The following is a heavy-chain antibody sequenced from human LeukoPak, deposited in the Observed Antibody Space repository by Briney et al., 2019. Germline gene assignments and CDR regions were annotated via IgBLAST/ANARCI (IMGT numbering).Heavy chain of an antibody. J-gene: IGHJ6*02. CDR3: VREVGGPFKYYYYYGMDV. V-gene: IGHV1-8*01. CDR1: GYTFTSYD. CDR2: MNPNSGNT. Sequence: GASVKVSCKASGYTFTSYDINWVRQATGQGLEWMGWMNPNSGNTGYAQKFQGRVTMTRNTSISTAYMELSSLRSEDTAVYYCVREVGGPFKYYYYYGMDVWGQGTTVTVSS. D-gene: IGHD2-15*01.